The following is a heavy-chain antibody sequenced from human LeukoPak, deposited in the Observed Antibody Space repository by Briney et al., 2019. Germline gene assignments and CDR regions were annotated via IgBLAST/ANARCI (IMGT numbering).Heavy chain of an antibody. V-gene: IGHV1-2*02. CDR1: GYTFTGYY. CDR2: INPNSGGT. J-gene: IGHJ3*02. Sequence: GASVKVSCKASGYTFTGYYMHWVRQAPGQGLEWMGWINPNSGGTNYAQKFQGRVTMTRDTSISTAYMELSRLRSDDTAVYCGARPEVAGATTGDGFDICGQGKMVTVSS. D-gene: IGHD6-19*01. CDR3: ARPEVAGATTGDGFDI.